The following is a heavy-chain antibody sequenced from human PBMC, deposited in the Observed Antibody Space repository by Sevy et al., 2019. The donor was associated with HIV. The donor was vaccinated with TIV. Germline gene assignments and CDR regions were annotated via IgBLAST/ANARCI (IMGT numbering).Heavy chain of an antibody. CDR1: XGXXXXLY. CDR2: GYXXXXI. J-gene: IGHJ4*02. V-gene: IGHV4-59*08. D-gene: IGHD3-16*01. CDR3: AGXXAWGXGYS. Sequence: SXTLSLTCTVSXGXXXXLYWXXVRQRPXKXLEWFANGYXXXXINYNTSLKSRVTLSLDTSKNQFSLGLSSVTAEDTAMXYCAGXXAWGXGYSWGQGTLVTVSS.